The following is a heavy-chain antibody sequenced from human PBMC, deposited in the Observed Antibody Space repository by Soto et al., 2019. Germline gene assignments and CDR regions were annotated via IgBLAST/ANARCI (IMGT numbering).Heavy chain of an antibody. CDR3: AAPPRY. D-gene: IGHD6-6*01. J-gene: IGHJ4*02. CDR1: GGSISSYY. V-gene: IGHV4-59*01. Sequence: SETLSRTCAVCGGSISSYYWSWIRQPPGKGLEWIGYIYDSGSTNYNPSLKSRVTISVDTSKNQFSLKLTSVTAADTAVYYCAAPPRYWGQGTLVTVSS. CDR2: IYDSGST.